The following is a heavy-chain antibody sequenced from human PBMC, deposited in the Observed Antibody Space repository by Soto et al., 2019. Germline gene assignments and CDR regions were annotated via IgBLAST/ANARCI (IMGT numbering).Heavy chain of an antibody. V-gene: IGHV3-74*01. CDR1: GFIFSGYW. D-gene: IGHD5-12*01. Sequence: EVQLVESGGGLVQPGGSLRLSLAASGFIFSGYWMNWVRQAPGRGLVWVSRTNGDGTTTSYADSVKGRFTISRDNAKHTLYLQLNSLRADDTAVYYCARSSEGYNLGADYWGRGTLVTVSS. CDR3: ARSSEGYNLGADY. J-gene: IGHJ4*02. CDR2: TNGDGTTT.